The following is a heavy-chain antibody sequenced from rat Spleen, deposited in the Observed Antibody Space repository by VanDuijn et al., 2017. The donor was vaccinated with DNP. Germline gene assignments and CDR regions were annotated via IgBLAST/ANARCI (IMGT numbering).Heavy chain of an antibody. CDR3: ARRGDGYKYFDK. CDR1: GFTFSKEA. V-gene: IGHV5S13*01. D-gene: IGHD4-1*01. Sequence: EVRLVESGGGLVQPGRSLKLSCAVSGFTFSKEAMAWVRQAPTKGLEWVASISVGGGNTYYRDSVKGRFTISRDNAENAQYLQMDSLRSEDTATYYCARRGDGYKYFDKWGQGVMVTVSS. CDR2: ISVGGGNT. J-gene: IGHJ2*01.